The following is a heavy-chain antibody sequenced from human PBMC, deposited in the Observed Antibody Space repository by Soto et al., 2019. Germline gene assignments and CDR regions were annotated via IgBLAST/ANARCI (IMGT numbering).Heavy chain of an antibody. CDR2: ISGSGGST. D-gene: IGHD2-2*01. V-gene: IGHV3-23*01. Sequence: PGGSLRLSCASSGFTFSSYAMSWVRQAPGKGLEWVSAISGSGGSTYYADSVKGRFTISRDNSKNTLYLQMNSLRAEDTAVYYCAKDWGIVVVPAAFSYYFDYWGQGTLVTVSS. CDR3: AKDWGIVVVPAAFSYYFDY. CDR1: GFTFSSYA. J-gene: IGHJ4*02.